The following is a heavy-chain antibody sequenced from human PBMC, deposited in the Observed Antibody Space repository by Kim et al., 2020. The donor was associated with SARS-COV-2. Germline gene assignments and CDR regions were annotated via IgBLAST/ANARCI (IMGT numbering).Heavy chain of an antibody. CDR2: ISSSSSYI. J-gene: IGHJ4*02. Sequence: GGSLRLSCAASGFTFSSYSMNWVRQAPGKGLEWVSSISSSSSYIYYADSVKGRFTISRDNAKNSLYLQMNSLRAEDTAVYYCARDAHTITMIVGGFCYWGQGTLVTVSS. V-gene: IGHV3-21*01. CDR3: ARDAHTITMIVGGFCY. D-gene: IGHD3-22*01. CDR1: GFTFSSYS.